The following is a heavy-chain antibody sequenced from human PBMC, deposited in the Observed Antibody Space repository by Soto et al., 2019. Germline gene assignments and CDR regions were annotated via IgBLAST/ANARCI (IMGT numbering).Heavy chain of an antibody. Sequence: QVQLVESGGGVVQPGRSLRLSCAASGFTFSSYGMHWVRQAPGKGLEWVAVISYDGSNKYYADSVKGRFTISRDNSKNTLYLQMNSLRAEDTAVYYCVRRSAYYDFLSVTMSHYGMDVWGQGTTVTVS. CDR1: GFTFSSYG. CDR2: ISYDGSNK. D-gene: IGHD3-3*01. CDR3: VRRSAYYDFLSVTMSHYGMDV. J-gene: IGHJ6*02. V-gene: IGHV3-30-3*01.